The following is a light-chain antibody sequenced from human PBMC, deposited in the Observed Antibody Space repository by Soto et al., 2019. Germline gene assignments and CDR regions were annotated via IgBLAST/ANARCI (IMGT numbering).Light chain of an antibody. Sequence: DIQMTQSPSTLSASVGDRVTITCRARQNIGGWLAWYQQKRGKAPKFLLFDAASLESGVPSMSSGSGSGTECTLTISSMHPDDFATYYCQQYNSDWTFGQGTKVDIK. V-gene: IGKV1-5*01. CDR3: QQYNSDWT. CDR1: QNIGGW. CDR2: DAA. J-gene: IGKJ1*01.